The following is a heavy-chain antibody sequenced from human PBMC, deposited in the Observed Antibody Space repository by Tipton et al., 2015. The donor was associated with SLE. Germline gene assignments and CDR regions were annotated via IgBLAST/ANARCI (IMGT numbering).Heavy chain of an antibody. CDR3: AKGPLVGTNAFDI. J-gene: IGHJ3*02. CDR1: GFTFSNAW. Sequence: SLRLSCAASGFTFSNAWMSWVRQAPGKGLEWVSAISGSGGSTYYADSVKGRFTISRDNSKNTLYLQMNSLRAEDTAVYYCAKGPLVGTNAFDIWGQGTMVTVSS. CDR2: ISGSGGST. V-gene: IGHV3-23*01. D-gene: IGHD1-26*01.